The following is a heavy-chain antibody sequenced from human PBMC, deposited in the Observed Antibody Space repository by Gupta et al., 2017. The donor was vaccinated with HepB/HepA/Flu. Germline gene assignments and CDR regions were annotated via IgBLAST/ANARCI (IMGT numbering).Heavy chain of an antibody. V-gene: IGHV1-2*02. CDR2: INPNSGGT. Sequence: QVQLVQSGAEVKKPGASVKVSCKASGYTFTGYYMHWVRQAPGQGLEWMGWINPNSGGTNYAQKCQGRVTMTRDTSISTAYMELSRLRSDDTAVYYCARDTADIVVVPAAENYYYYYMDVWGKGTTVTVSS. CDR1: GYTFTGYY. D-gene: IGHD2-2*01. CDR3: ARDTADIVVVPAAENYYYYYMDV. J-gene: IGHJ6*03.